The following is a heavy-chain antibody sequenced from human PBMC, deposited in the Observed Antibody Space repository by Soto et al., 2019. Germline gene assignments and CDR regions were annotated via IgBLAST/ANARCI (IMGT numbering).Heavy chain of an antibody. CDR2: ISFSGDST. CDR3: ATRHLAYCSGGTCNPFDF. Sequence: GGSLRLSRAASGFTFSTYAMNWVRQAPGKGLEWISTISFSGDSTYYADSVKGRFTISRDNSKNTLYLQMNSLRAEDTAMYYCATRHLAYCSGGTCNPFDFWGQGALVTVSS. J-gene: IGHJ4*02. D-gene: IGHD2-15*01. CDR1: GFTFSTYA. V-gene: IGHV3-23*01.